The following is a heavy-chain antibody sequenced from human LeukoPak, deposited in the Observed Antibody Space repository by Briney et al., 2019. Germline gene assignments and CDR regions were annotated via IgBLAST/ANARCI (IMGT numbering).Heavy chain of an antibody. J-gene: IGHJ2*01. CDR2: ISGSGGST. Sequence: QPGGSLRLSCAASGFTFSSYAMSWVRQAPGKGLEWVSAISGSGGSTYYADSVKGRFTISRDNSKNTLYLQMNSLRAEDTAVYYCAKDNDYVWGSYRQGWYFDLWGRGTLVTVSS. CDR3: AKDNDYVWGSYRQGWYFDL. D-gene: IGHD3-16*02. CDR1: GFTFSSYA. V-gene: IGHV3-23*01.